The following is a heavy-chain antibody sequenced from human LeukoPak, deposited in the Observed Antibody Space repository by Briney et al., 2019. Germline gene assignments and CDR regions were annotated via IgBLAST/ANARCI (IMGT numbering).Heavy chain of an antibody. CDR2: ITGSGDNT. J-gene: IGHJ4*02. CDR1: GFTFSSYG. V-gene: IGHV3-23*01. Sequence: GGSLRLSCAASGFTFSSYGMTRVRQAPGKGLEWVSGITGSGDNTYYADSVKGRFTISRDNSKNTLYLQMNSLRPEDTAAYYCAKVGIVGATTSAYFEYWGQGTLVTVSS. CDR3: AKVGIVGATTSAYFEY. D-gene: IGHD1-26*01.